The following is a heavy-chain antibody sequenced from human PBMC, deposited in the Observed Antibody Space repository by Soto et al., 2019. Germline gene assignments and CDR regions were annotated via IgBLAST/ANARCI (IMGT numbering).Heavy chain of an antibody. CDR2: IWPDGNNK. CDR1: GFTFSNYG. D-gene: IGHD5-12*01. V-gene: IGHV3-33*01. J-gene: IGHJ5*02. CDR3: ARAGIVAITQLGWFDP. Sequence: QVQLVESGGGVVQPGRSLRLSCTASGFTFSNYGIHWVRQAPGKGLEWVAVIWPDGNNKYYPDSVKGRFTISRDNSKNTLYLKMNSLRAEDTAVYYCARAGIVAITQLGWFDPWGQGTLVTVSS.